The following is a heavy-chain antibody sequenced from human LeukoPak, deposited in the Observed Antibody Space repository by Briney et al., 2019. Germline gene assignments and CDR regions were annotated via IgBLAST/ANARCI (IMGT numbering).Heavy chain of an antibody. CDR2: INHSGST. D-gene: IGHD1-1*01. CDR3: ARRMPRRHFDY. CDR1: GGSFSGYC. J-gene: IGHJ4*02. Sequence: SETLSLTCAVYGGSFSGYCWSWIRQPPGKGLEWIGEINHSGSTNYNPSLKSRVTISVDTSKNQFSLKLSSVTAADTAVYYCARRMPRRHFDYWGQGTLVTVSS. V-gene: IGHV4-34*01.